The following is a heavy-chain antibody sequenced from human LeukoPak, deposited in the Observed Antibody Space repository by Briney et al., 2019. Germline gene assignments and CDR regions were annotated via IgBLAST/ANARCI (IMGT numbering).Heavy chain of an antibody. CDR3: ASSIAAAASFDY. V-gene: IGHV4-59*08. CDR1: GGSISSYY. Sequence: SETLSLTCTVSGGSISSYYWSWIRQPPGRGLEWIGYIYYSGSTNYNPSLKSRVTISVDTSKNRFSLKLSSVTAADTAVYYCASSIAAAASFDYWGQGTLVTVSS. D-gene: IGHD6-13*01. CDR2: IYYSGST. J-gene: IGHJ4*02.